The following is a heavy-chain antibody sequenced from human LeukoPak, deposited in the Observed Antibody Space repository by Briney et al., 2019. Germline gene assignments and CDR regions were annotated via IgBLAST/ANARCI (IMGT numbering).Heavy chain of an antibody. Sequence: GGSLRLSCAASGFTVSRNYMNWVRQAPGKGLEWVSSISSSSSYIYYADSVKGRFTISRDNAKNSLYLQMNSLRAEDTAVYYCARDFRPTSYYDSSGYFLWGQGTLVTVSS. CDR3: ARDFRPTSYYDSSGYFL. D-gene: IGHD3-22*01. V-gene: IGHV3-21*01. CDR2: ISSSSSYI. CDR1: GFTVSRNY. J-gene: IGHJ4*02.